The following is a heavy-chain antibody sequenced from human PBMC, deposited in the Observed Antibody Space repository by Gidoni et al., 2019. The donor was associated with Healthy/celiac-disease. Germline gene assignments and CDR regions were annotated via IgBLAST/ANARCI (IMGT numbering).Heavy chain of an antibody. CDR1: GYTFTSYY. D-gene: IGHD3-10*01. V-gene: IGHV1-46*03. J-gene: IGHJ4*02. Sequence: QVQLVQSGAEVKQPGASVMVSFKASGYTFTSYYMQGVRQGPGQGLEWMGIINPSGGSTSYAQKCQSIVTMTRDTTTSTVYMELSSLRSEDTAVYYCATAPGYYGSVLDYWGQGTLVTVSS. CDR3: ATAPGYYGSVLDY. CDR2: INPSGGST.